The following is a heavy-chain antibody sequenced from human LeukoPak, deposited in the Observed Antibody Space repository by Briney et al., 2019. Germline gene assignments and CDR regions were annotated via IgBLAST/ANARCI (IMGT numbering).Heavy chain of an antibody. Sequence: PGGSLRLSCAASGFTFSSYWMSWVRQAPGKGLEWVANIKQDGSEKYYVDSVKGRFTISRDNSKDTLYLQMNSLRAEDTAVYYCAKAEYSYYYDSSGYYEDYWGQGTLVTVSS. D-gene: IGHD3-22*01. CDR2: IKQDGSEK. V-gene: IGHV3-7*03. CDR1: GFTFSSYW. CDR3: AKAEYSYYYDSSGYYEDY. J-gene: IGHJ4*02.